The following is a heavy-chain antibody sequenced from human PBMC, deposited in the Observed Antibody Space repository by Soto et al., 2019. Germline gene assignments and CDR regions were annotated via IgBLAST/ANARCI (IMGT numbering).Heavy chain of an antibody. CDR1: GFTFSTYA. Sequence: QVQLVESGGGVVQSGRSLRLSCAASGFTFSTYAMHWVRQAPGKGLEWVAFISYDGSNTYYTDSVRGRFTISRDNSKNTLYVQMNSLRPEDTAVYYCAKDQSTGEIHYWLQGTLVTVSS. CDR3: AKDQSTGEIHY. CDR2: ISYDGSNT. D-gene: IGHD3-10*01. V-gene: IGHV3-30*18. J-gene: IGHJ4*02.